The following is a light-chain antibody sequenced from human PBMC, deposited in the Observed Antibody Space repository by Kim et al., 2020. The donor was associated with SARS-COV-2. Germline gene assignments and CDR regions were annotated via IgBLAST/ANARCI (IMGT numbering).Light chain of an antibody. CDR1: ESVSNS. CDR3: QQYNNWPTFT. Sequence: SPGERATLSCRASESVSNSLAWYQQKPGQAPRLHIYYAATRATGIPARFSGSGSWTEFTLTIPSLQSEDIGVYYCQQYNNWPTFTFGPGTKVDIK. CDR2: YAA. J-gene: IGKJ3*01. V-gene: IGKV3-15*01.